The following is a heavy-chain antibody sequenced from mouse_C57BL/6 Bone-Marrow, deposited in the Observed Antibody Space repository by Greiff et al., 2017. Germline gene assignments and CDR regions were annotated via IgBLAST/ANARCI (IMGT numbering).Heavy chain of an antibody. D-gene: IGHD2-5*01. CDR3: ARPYYSNYWYFDV. Sequence: VQLQQPGAELVKPGASVQMSCKASGYTFTSYWITWVKQRPGQGLEWIGDIYPGSGSTNYNEKFKSKATLTVDTSSSTADMQRSSLTSEDSSVYYCARPYYSNYWYFDVWGTGTTVTVSS. CDR2: IYPGSGST. CDR1: GYTFTSYW. V-gene: IGHV1-55*01. J-gene: IGHJ1*03.